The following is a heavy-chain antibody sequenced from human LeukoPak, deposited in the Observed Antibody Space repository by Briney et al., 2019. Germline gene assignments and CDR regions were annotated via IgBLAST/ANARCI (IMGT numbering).Heavy chain of an antibody. V-gene: IGHV3-13*01. CDR3: ARALPLQWSGLQSSTLDY. CDR1: GFTFSRYE. Sequence: GGSLRLSCATSGFTFSRYEMHWVRQATGKGLEWVSAIGTAGDTYYPGSVKGRFTISRENAKTSLYLQMNSLRAGDTAVYYSARALPLQWSGLQSSTLDYWGQGTLVTVSS. J-gene: IGHJ4*02. CDR2: IGTAGDT. D-gene: IGHD3-3*01.